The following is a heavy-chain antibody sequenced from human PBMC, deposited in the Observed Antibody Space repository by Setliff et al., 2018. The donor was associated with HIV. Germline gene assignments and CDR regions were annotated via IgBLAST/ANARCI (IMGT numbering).Heavy chain of an antibody. CDR1: DDSFSNYD. J-gene: IGHJ4*02. CDR3: ARLGRAINDGGSSLRLDF. CDR2: ISSSGTT. Sequence: SETLSLTCVVSDDSFSNYDRTWIRQSPGKALEWIGYISSSGTTNYNPSLRSRVTISMETSNTRFSLWLRSATAADTATYFCARLGRAINDGGSSLRLDFWGQGMLVTSPQ. V-gene: IGHV4-4*09. D-gene: IGHD5-12*01.